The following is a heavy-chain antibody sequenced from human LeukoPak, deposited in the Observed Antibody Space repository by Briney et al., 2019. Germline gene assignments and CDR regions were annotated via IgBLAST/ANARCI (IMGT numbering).Heavy chain of an antibody. D-gene: IGHD3-22*01. CDR3: ARGQWLHDFYGMDV. V-gene: IGHV3-33*01. CDR2: IWYDGSNK. CDR1: GFTFSSYG. Sequence: GGSLRLSCAASGFTFSSYGMHWVRQAPGKGLEWVAVIWYDGSNKYYADSVKGRFTISRDNSKNTLYLQMNSLRAEDTAVYYCARGQWLHDFYGMDVWGQGTTATVSS. J-gene: IGHJ6*02.